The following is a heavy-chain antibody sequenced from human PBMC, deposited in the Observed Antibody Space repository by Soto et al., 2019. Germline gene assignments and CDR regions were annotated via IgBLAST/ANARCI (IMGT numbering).Heavy chain of an antibody. CDR1: GDSISSGGYY. V-gene: IGHV4-31*03. CDR2: IYYSGST. D-gene: IGHD3-22*01. J-gene: IGHJ4*02. CDR3: ARDATSGYSGFDC. Sequence: QVQLQESDPGLVKASQTLSLTCTVSGDSISSGGYYWSWIRQHPGKGLEWIGYIYYSGSTYYSPSLESRVTISVDTSKNQFSLKLSSVTAADTAVYYCARDATSGYSGFDCWGQGTLVTVSS.